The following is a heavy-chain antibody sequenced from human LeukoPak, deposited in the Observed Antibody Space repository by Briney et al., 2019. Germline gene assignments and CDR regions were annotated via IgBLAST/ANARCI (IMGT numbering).Heavy chain of an antibody. J-gene: IGHJ4*02. V-gene: IGHV1-46*01. D-gene: IGHD2-8*02. CDR2: IAPSVDTT. Sequence: GASVKISCKSSGYTFTNYLLHWVRQAPGQGLEWVGRIAPSVDTTNYAQKFRDRVTMTRDTSTCTVYMELSSLRSEDTAVYYCVREESGGYFDCWGQGTLVTVSS. CDR1: GYTFTNYL. CDR3: VREESGGYFDC.